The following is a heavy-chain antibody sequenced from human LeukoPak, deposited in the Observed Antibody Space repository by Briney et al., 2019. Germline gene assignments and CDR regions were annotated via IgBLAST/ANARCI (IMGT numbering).Heavy chain of an antibody. J-gene: IGHJ5*02. V-gene: IGHV4-34*01. CDR2: INHSGST. D-gene: IGHD6-13*01. CDR3: ARVGSSPNWFYP. CDR1: GGSFSGYY. Sequence: KPSETLSLTCAVYGGSFSGYYWSWIRQPPGKGLEWIGEINHSGSTNYNPSLKSRVTISVDTSKNQFSLKLSSVTAADTAVYYCARVGSSPNWFYPWGQGTLVTVSS.